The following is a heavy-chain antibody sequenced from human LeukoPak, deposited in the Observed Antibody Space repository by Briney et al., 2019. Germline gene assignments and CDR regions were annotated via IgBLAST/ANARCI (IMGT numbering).Heavy chain of an antibody. CDR3: AKPSNYYGSATDAFDF. J-gene: IGHJ3*01. CDR2: IFHRGTT. Sequence: SETLSLTCTVSSYSISSDYYWGWIRQPPGKGLEWIGSIFHRGTTYYNPSLKSRVTISVDTSKNHFSLKLNSVTAADTAVYYCAKPSNYYGSATDAFDFWGQGTMVTVSS. D-gene: IGHD3-10*01. V-gene: IGHV4-38-2*02. CDR1: SYSISSDYY.